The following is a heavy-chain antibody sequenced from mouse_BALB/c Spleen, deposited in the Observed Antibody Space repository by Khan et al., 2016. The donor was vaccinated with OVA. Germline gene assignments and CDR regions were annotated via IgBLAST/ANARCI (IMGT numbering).Heavy chain of an antibody. V-gene: IGHV3-2*02. D-gene: IGHD1-1*01. J-gene: IGHJ2*01. CDR1: GYSITSDYA. CDR3: ARSLTITTGVDTDFDY. CDR2: ISYSGRT. Sequence: EVQLQESGPGLVKPSQSLSLTCTVTGYSITSDYAWNWIRQFPGNKLEWMGYISYSGRTSYNPSLKSRISITRDTSKNQFFLQLNSVTTEDTATYYCARSLTITTGVDTDFDYWGQGTTLTVSS.